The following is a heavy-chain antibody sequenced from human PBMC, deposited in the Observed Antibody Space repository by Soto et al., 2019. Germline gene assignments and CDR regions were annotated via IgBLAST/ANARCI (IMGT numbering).Heavy chain of an antibody. CDR1: GFTFSSYG. D-gene: IGHD3-3*01. V-gene: IGHV3-33*01. CDR3: ARLRFLEFKEDYMDV. J-gene: IGHJ6*03. Sequence: PGGSLRLSCAASGFTFSSYGMHWVRQAPGKGLEWVAVIWYDGSNKYYADSVKGRFTISRDNSMNTLYLQMNSLRAEDTAVYYCARLRFLEFKEDYMDVWGKGTTVTVSS. CDR2: IWYDGSNK.